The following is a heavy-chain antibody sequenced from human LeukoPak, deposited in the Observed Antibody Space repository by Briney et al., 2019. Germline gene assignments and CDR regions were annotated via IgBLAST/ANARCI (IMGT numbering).Heavy chain of an antibody. D-gene: IGHD6-6*01. V-gene: IGHV3-30*02. J-gene: IGHJ4*02. CDR2: IRYDGSNK. CDR1: GFTFSSYS. CDR3: AKDWSIAARPGELDY. Sequence: GGSLRLSCAASGFTFSSYSMNWVRQAPGKGLEWVAFIRYDGSNKYYADSVKGRFTISRDNSKNTLYLQMNSLRAEDTAVYYCAKDWSIAARPGELDYWGQGTLVTVSS.